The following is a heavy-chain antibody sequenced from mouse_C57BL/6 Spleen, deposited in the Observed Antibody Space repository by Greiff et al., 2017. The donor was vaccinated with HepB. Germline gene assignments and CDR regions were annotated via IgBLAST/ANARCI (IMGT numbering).Heavy chain of an antibody. CDR3: ARGKRDGSSYWYFDV. CDR1: GFTFSSYA. V-gene: IGHV5-4*03. J-gene: IGHJ1*03. CDR2: ISDGGSYT. D-gene: IGHD1-1*01. Sequence: EVKLMESGGGLVKPGGSLKLSCAASGFTFSSYAMSWVRQTPEKRLEWVATISDGGSYTYYPDNVKGRFTISRDNAKNNLYLQMSHLKSEDTAMYYCARGKRDGSSYWYFDVWGTGTTVTVSS.